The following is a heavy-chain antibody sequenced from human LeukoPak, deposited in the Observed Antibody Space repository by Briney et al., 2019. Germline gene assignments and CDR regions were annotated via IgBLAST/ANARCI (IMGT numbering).Heavy chain of an antibody. J-gene: IGHJ4*02. V-gene: IGHV7-4-1*02. CDR3: ARVYCSGGSCYSGLGGY. CDR2: INTNTGNP. CDR1: GYTFTSYA. Sequence: ASVKVSCKASGYTFTSYAMNWVRQAPGQGLEWMGWINTNTGNPTYAQGFTGRFVFSLDTSVSTAYLQISSLKAEDTAVYYCARVYCSGGSCYSGLGGYWGQGTLVIVSS. D-gene: IGHD2-15*01.